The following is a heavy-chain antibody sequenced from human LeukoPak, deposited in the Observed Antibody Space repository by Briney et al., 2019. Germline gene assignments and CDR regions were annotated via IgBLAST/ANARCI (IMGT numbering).Heavy chain of an antibody. CDR3: ARHDWFDP. V-gene: IGHV3-74*01. J-gene: IGHJ5*02. CDR2: ISPDGSTT. Sequence: GGSLRLSCAASGFTFSSYWMHWVRQAPGKGLVWVSRISPDGSTTGHADSVKGRFTTSRDNAKNTLFLQMNSLRAEDTAVYYCARHDWFDPWGRGTLVTVSS. CDR1: GFTFSSYW.